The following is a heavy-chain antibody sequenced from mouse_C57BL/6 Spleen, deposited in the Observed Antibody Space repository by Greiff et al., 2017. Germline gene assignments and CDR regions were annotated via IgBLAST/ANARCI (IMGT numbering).Heavy chain of an antibody. J-gene: IGHJ1*03. D-gene: IGHD1-1*01. CDR1: GYTFTRYW. CDR2: IDPSDSET. Sequence: QVQLQQPGAELVRPGSSVKLSCKASGYTFTRYWMHWVKQRPIQGLEWIGNIDPSDSETHYNQKFKDKATLTVDKSSSTAYMQLSSLTSEDAAVYYCARRSDYYGSSYGWYFDVWGTGTTCTVSS. CDR3: ARRSDYYGSSYGWYFDV. V-gene: IGHV1-52*01.